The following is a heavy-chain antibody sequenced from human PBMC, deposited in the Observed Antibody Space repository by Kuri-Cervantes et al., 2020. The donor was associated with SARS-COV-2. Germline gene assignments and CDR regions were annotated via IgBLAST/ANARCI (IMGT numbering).Heavy chain of an antibody. V-gene: IGHV3-7*04. Sequence: GGSLRLSCAASGFTFSDYYMSWVRQAPGKGLEWVANTKQDGSEKYYVDSVKGRFTISRDNAKNSLYLQMNSLRAEDTAVYYCARGSSPLGVTYDYWGQGTLVTVSS. D-gene: IGHD3-10*01. CDR1: GFTFSDYY. CDR2: TKQDGSEK. J-gene: IGHJ4*02. CDR3: ARGSSPLGVTYDY.